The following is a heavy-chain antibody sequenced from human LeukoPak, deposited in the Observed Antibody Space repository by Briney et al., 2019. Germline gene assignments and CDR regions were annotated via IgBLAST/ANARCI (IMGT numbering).Heavy chain of an antibody. CDR3: ARTYYYGSGSYYNGNYYYGMDV. V-gene: IGHV4-34*01. D-gene: IGHD3-10*01. CDR1: GGSFSGYY. Sequence: PSETLSLTCAVYGGSFSGYYWSWIRQPPGKGLEWIGGINHSGSTNYNPSLKSRVTISVDTSKNQFSLRLSSVTAADTAVYYCARTYYYGSGSYYNGNYYYGMDVWGKGTTVTVSS. CDR2: INHSGST. J-gene: IGHJ6*04.